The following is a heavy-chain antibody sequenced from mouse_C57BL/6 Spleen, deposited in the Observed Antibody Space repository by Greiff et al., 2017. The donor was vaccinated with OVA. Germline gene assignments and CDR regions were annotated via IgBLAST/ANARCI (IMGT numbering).Heavy chain of an antibody. CDR2: ISDGGSYT. V-gene: IGHV5-4*01. D-gene: IGHD1-1*01. CDR1: GFTFSSYA. CDR3: ARDGIFYYYGSNHRYYAMDY. J-gene: IGHJ4*01. Sequence: EVKLVESGGGLVKPGGSLKLSCAASGFTFSSYAMSWVRQTPEKRLEWVATISDGGSYTYYPDNVKGRFTISRDNAKNNLYLQMSHLKSEDTAMYYCARDGIFYYYGSNHRYYAMDYWGQGTSVTVSS.